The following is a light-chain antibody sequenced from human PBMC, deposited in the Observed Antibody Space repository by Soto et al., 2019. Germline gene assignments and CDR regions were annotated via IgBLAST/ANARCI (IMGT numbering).Light chain of an antibody. CDR1: QSISSW. Sequence: DIQMTQSPSTLSASVGDRVTITCRASQSISSWLAWYQQKPGKAPKLLIYKASSLESGVPSRFSGSGSGTEFTLTISSLQPDDFATYYCQHYSSSPWTYGQGTKV. J-gene: IGKJ1*01. CDR2: KAS. V-gene: IGKV1-5*03. CDR3: QHYSSSPWT.